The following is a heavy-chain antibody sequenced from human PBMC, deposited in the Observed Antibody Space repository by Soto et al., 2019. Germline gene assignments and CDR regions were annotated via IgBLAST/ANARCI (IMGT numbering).Heavy chain of an antibody. J-gene: IGHJ4*02. CDR2: IYPGDSDT. CDR1: GYSFTSYW. V-gene: IGHV5-51*01. CDR3: ARQVVVPAAYYGEYYFDY. D-gene: IGHD2-2*01. Sequence: GESLKISCKGSGYSFTSYWVGWVRQMPGKGLEWMGVIYPGDSDTRYSPSFQGQVTISADKSISTAYLQWSSLKASDTATYYCARQVVVPAAYYGEYYFDYWGQGTLVTVSS.